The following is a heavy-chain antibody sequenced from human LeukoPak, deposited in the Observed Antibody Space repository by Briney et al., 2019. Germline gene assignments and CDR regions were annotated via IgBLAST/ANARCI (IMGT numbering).Heavy chain of an antibody. D-gene: IGHD6-6*01. V-gene: IGHV1-8*03. CDR1: GYTFTSYD. CDR2: MNPNSGNT. J-gene: IGHJ6*03. CDR3: ARELRAARPYYYYYYMDV. Sequence: GASVKVSCKASGYTFTSYDINWVRQATGQGLEWMGWMNPNSGNTGYAQKFQGRVTITRNTSISTAYMELSRLRSDDTAVYYCARELRAARPYYYYYYMDVWGKGTTVTVSS.